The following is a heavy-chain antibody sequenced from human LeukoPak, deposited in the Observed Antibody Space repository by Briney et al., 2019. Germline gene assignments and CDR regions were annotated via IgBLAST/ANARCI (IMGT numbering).Heavy chain of an antibody. CDR3: ARYGEVVAGIDY. Sequence: SETLSLTCAVYGGSFSGYYWGWIRQPPGKGLEWIGSIYYSGSTYYNPSLKSRVTISVDTSKNQFSLKLSSVTAADTTVYYCARYGEVVAGIDYWGQGTLVTVSS. J-gene: IGHJ4*02. CDR2: IYYSGST. V-gene: IGHV4-39*01. D-gene: IGHD3-22*01. CDR1: GGSFSGYY.